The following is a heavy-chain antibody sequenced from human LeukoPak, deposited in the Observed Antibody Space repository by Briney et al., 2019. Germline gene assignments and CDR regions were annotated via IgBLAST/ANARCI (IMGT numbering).Heavy chain of an antibody. CDR2: IHYSGST. V-gene: IGHV4-59*08. J-gene: IGHJ4*02. CDR3: ARHGQNDGYPLVY. Sequence: SETLSLTCTVSGGSISGYYWSWIRQPPGKGLEWIAYIHYSGSTNYSPPLKSRLTISVDTSKNQLSLKLNSVTDADTAVYYCARHGQNDGYPLVYWGQGTLVSVSS. D-gene: IGHD5-24*01. CDR1: GGSISGYY.